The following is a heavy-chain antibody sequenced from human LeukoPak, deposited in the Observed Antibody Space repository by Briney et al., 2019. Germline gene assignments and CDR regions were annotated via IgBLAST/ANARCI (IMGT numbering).Heavy chain of an antibody. V-gene: IGHV3-30*03. D-gene: IGHD3-16*01. CDR3: ARDRGSYFDY. CDR1: GFTFSNFA. CDR2: ISYDGSNT. J-gene: IGHJ4*02. Sequence: GGSLRLSCAASGFTFSNFAMYWVRQAPGKGLEWVAVISYDGSNTFYADSVKGRFTISRDNSKNTLFLQMNSLRAEDTAVYYCARDRGSYFDYWGQGTLVTVSS.